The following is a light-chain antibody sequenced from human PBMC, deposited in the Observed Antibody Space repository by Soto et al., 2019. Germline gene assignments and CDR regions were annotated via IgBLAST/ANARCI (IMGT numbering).Light chain of an antibody. CDR3: SSYSSTTPFV. CDR2: EVG. CDR1: SSDVGGYNY. Sequence: QSALTQAASVSGSPGQAITISCTGTSSDVGGYNYVSWYQQHPGKAPKLIIYEVGNRPSGVSNRFSGTKSGNTASLTISGLKDEDEVDYYCSSYSSTTPFVFGVGTKLTVL. V-gene: IGLV2-14*01. J-gene: IGLJ2*01.